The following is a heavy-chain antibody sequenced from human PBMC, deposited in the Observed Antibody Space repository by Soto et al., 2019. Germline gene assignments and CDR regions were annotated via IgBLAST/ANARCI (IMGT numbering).Heavy chain of an antibody. Sequence: ASVKVSCKASGGTFSSYAISWVRQAPGQGLEWMGGIIPIFGTANYAQKFQGRVTITADESTSTAYMELSSLRSEDTAVYYCARDQEYDYGDYGRIDHDYGGNIYYYYGMDVWGQGTTVTVSS. V-gene: IGHV1-69*13. J-gene: IGHJ6*02. CDR3: ARDQEYDYGDYGRIDHDYGGNIYYYYGMDV. CDR2: IIPIFGTA. CDR1: GGTFSSYA. D-gene: IGHD4-17*01.